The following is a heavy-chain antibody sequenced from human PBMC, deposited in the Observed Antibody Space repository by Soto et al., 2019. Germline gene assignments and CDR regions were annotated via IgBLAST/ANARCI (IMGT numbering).Heavy chain of an antibody. Sequence: QVQLVQSGAEVQKPGSSVKVSCKASGGTFSSYAISWVRQAPGQGLEWMGGIIPIFGTANYAQKFQGRVTITADESTSTAYMELSSLRSEDTAVYYCASTTYDSSGYSGGYFDLWGRGTLVTVSS. CDR2: IIPIFGTA. CDR3: ASTTYDSSGYSGGYFDL. J-gene: IGHJ2*01. CDR1: GGTFSSYA. D-gene: IGHD3-22*01. V-gene: IGHV1-69*01.